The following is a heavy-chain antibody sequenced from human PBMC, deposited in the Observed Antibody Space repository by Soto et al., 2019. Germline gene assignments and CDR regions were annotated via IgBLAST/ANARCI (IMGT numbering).Heavy chain of an antibody. CDR3: ARDYRGSYYYYYGMDV. V-gene: IGHV3-48*02. CDR2: ISSGSSTI. D-gene: IGHD1-26*01. Sequence: GGSLRLSCAASRFTFSSYSMNWVRQAPGKGLEWVSYISSGSSTIYYADSVKGRFTISRDNTKSSLYLQMNSLRDEDTAVYYCARDYRGSYYYYYGMDVWGQGTTVTVSS. CDR1: RFTFSSYS. J-gene: IGHJ6*02.